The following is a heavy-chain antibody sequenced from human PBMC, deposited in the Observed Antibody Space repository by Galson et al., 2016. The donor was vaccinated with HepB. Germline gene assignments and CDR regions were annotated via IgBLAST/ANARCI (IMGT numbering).Heavy chain of an antibody. CDR1: GYTFSNYA. D-gene: IGHD2/OR15-2a*01. Sequence: SVKVSCKASGYTFSNYAIHWVRRAPGQRPEWMGWINGGNGDTKYSQKFQGRVTITRDTSATTVYMDLSGLRFEDTALYYCTRDGREAVLEDGNSWDPRDYWGQGTLVTVSS. CDR2: INGGNGDT. J-gene: IGHJ4*02. V-gene: IGHV1-3*01. CDR3: TRDGREAVLEDGNSWDPRDY.